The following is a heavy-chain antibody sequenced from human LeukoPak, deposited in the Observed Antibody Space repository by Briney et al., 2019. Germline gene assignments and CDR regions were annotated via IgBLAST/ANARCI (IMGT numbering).Heavy chain of an antibody. CDR3: SYYYDSSGYPQFDY. D-gene: IGHD3-22*01. CDR1: GFTFSNAW. V-gene: IGHV3-15*01. Sequence: PGGSLRLSCAASGFTFSNAWMSWVRQAPGKGLDWVGRIKSKTDGGTTDYAAPVKGRFTISRDDSKNTLYLQMNSLKIEDTAMYYCSYYYDSSGYPQFDYWGQGTLVTVSS. J-gene: IGHJ4*02. CDR2: IKSKTDGGTT.